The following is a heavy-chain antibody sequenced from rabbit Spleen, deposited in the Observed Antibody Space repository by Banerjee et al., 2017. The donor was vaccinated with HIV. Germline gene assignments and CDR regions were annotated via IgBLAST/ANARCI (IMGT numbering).Heavy chain of an antibody. V-gene: IGHV1S40*01. J-gene: IGHJ3*01. D-gene: IGHD8-1*01. CDR2: IYSGNSGYT. CDR3: ARGTGSSFSSYGMDL. CDR1: GFSFGSNAY. Sequence: QSLEESGGGLVKPGGSLTLTCTASGFSFGSNAYMCWVRQAPGRGLEWIACIYSGNSGYTYYATWATGRFTCSKTSSTTVTLQVTSLTAADTATYFCARGTGSSFSSYGMDLWGQGTLVTVS.